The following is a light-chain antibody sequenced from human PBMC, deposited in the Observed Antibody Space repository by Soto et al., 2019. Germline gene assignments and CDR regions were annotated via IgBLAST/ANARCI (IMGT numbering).Light chain of an antibody. CDR2: AAS. CDR1: ESISSF. J-gene: IGKJ2*01. CDR3: QQSYRAPNT. Sequence: DIQMTQSPSSLSASVGDRVSITCRASESISSFLNWYQQKPGKAPKLLIFAASSFQSGVPSRFSGSGSGTDFTLTISSLQPEDFATYYCQQSYRAPNTFGQGTKLEIK. V-gene: IGKV1-39*01.